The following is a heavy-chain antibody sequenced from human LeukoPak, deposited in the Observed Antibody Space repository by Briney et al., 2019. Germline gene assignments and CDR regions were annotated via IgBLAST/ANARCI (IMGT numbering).Heavy chain of an antibody. V-gene: IGHV3-74*01. D-gene: IGHD3-3*01. Sequence: PGGSLRLSCAASGFMFSGYWMLWVRQAPGKGLVWVSRINSDGSSTSYADSVKGRFTISRGNAKNTLYLQMNSLRAEDTAVYYCARGQYYDFWSGYYPSDYWGQGTLVTVSS. CDR3: ARGQYYDFWSGYYPSDY. CDR1: GFMFSGYW. J-gene: IGHJ4*02. CDR2: INSDGSST.